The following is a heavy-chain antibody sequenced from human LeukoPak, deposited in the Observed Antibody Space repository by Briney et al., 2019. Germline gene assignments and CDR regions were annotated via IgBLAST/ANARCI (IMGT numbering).Heavy chain of an antibody. Sequence: GGSLRLSSAASGFTFSTYAMSWVRQAPGKGLEGVSSITGSGSGTYYADSVKGRFTISRYNSKNTLYLQMNSLRAEDTAVYYCAKRAIVAAVKYFDYWGQGTLVTVSS. V-gene: IGHV3-23*01. D-gene: IGHD6-13*01. CDR2: ITGSGSGT. CDR1: GFTFSTYA. CDR3: AKRAIVAAVKYFDY. J-gene: IGHJ4*02.